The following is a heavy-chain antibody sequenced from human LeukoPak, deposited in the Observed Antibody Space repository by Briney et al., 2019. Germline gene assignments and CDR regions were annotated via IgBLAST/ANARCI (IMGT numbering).Heavy chain of an antibody. D-gene: IGHD6-13*01. CDR2: MNPNSGNT. Sequence: ASVKVSCKASGYTFTSYDINWVRQATGQGLEWMGWMNPNSGNTGYAQKFQGRVTMTRNTSISTAYMELSSLRSKDTAVYYCARRMAAAGQGYYYYMDVWGKGTTVTVSS. CDR1: GYTFTSYD. CDR3: ARRMAAAGQGYYYYMDV. V-gene: IGHV1-8*01. J-gene: IGHJ6*03.